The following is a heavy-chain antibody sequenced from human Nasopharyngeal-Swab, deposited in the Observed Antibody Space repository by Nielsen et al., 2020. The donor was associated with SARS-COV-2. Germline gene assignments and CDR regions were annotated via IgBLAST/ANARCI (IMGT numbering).Heavy chain of an antibody. Sequence: GESLRLSCAASGFTFSSYSMSWLRQAPGKGLEWVSTITGNGDTTYYADSVKGRFSISRDSSKNTLYLQMDSLRGEDTAVYYCARDAPAHYGAFYWGRGTLVTVSS. CDR2: ITGNGDTT. J-gene: IGHJ4*02. D-gene: IGHD4-17*01. CDR3: ARDAPAHYGAFY. CDR1: GFTFSSYS. V-gene: IGHV3-23*01.